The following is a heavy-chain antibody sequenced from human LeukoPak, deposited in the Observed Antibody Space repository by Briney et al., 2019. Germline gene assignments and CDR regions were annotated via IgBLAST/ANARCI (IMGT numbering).Heavy chain of an antibody. Sequence: REASVEVSCKASGYTFTSYGISWVRQAPGQGLEWMGWISAYNGNTNYAQKLQGRVTMTTDTSTSTAYMELRSLRSDDTAVYYCARDKWELPSFDYWGQGTLVTVSS. CDR2: ISAYNGNT. CDR3: ARDKWELPSFDY. V-gene: IGHV1-18*01. J-gene: IGHJ4*02. D-gene: IGHD1-26*01. CDR1: GYTFTSYG.